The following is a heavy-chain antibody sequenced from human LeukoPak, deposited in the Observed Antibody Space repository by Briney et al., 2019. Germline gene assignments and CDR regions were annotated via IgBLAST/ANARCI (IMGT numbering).Heavy chain of an antibody. Sequence: PGGSLRLSCSASGXTFSGFAMHWVRQAPGKGLEYALGINNHGDTTYYGDYMKARVTISRDNSKNTLFLQMTSLRAEDTAVYYCVKTRITFGGVIRTDAFDIWGHGTMVTVSS. V-gene: IGHV3-64D*06. J-gene: IGHJ3*02. D-gene: IGHD3-16*01. CDR3: VKTRITFGGVIRTDAFDI. CDR1: GXTFSGFA. CDR2: INNHGDTT.